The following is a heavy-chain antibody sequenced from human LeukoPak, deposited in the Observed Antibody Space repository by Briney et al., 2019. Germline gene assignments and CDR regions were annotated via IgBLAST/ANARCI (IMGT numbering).Heavy chain of an antibody. D-gene: IGHD4-17*01. V-gene: IGHV4-39*01. Sequence: SETLSLTCTVSGGSISTSNYYWGWIRQPPGKGLEWIGSIYYSGSTYYNPSLKSRVTISVDTSKNQFSLKLSSVTAADTAVYYCARQGYADFSSRPFDYWGQGTLVTISS. CDR3: ARQGYADFSSRPFDY. J-gene: IGHJ4*02. CDR1: GGSISTSNYY. CDR2: IYYSGST.